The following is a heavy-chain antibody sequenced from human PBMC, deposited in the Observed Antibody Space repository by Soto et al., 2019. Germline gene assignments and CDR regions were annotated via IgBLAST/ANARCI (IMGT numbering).Heavy chain of an antibody. D-gene: IGHD3-10*01. J-gene: IGHJ5*02. CDR2: ISYDGSNK. Sequence: GGSLRLSCAASGFTFSSYAMHWVRQAPGKGLEWVAVISYDGSNKYYADSVKGRLTISRDNSKNTLYLQMNSLRAEDTAVYYCARATYYYGSGSPPFDPWGQGTLVTVSS. CDR1: GFTFSSYA. CDR3: ARATYYYGSGSPPFDP. V-gene: IGHV3-30-3*01.